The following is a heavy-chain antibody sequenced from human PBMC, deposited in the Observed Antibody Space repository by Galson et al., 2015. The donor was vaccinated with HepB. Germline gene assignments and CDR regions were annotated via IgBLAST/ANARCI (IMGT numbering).Heavy chain of an antibody. CDR3: AKEIMVHAGDWYFDP. D-gene: IGHD2-8*01. CDR1: GFTFSNHG. Sequence: SLRLSCAASGFTFSNHGIHWVRQAPGKGLEWVAVISSGGGTQYLADSVRGRVTLSRDNPKNTVYLQMNSLGAEDAAVYYCAKEIMVHAGDWYFDPWGRGTLVTVSS. J-gene: IGHJ2*01. V-gene: IGHV3-30*18. CDR2: ISSGGGTQ.